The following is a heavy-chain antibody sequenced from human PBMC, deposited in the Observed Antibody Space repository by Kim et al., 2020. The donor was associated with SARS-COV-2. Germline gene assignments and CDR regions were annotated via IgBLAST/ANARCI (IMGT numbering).Heavy chain of an antibody. CDR1: GGSVSSGSYY. CDR2: IYYSGST. J-gene: IGHJ3*02. CDR3: ASNYHDSSGYSDAFDI. V-gene: IGHV4-61*01. D-gene: IGHD3-22*01. Sequence: SETLSLTCTVSGGSVSSGSYYWSWIRQPPGKGLEWIGYIYYSGSTNYNPSLKSRVTISVDTSKNQFSLKLSSVTAADTAVYYCASNYHDSSGYSDAFDI.